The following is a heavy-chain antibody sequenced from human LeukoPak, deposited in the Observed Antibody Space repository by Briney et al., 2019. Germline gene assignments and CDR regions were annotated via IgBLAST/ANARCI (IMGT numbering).Heavy chain of an antibody. D-gene: IGHD3-22*01. CDR3: ARGPLQTIPTSKIVVYYYPFDY. Sequence: PGGSLRLSCAASGFNFDDYGMSWVRQAPGKGLEWVSGINWNGGGTGYADHVKGRVTIAGENAKNSLYLQMNSLKAGDTALYYCARGPLQTIPTSKIVVYYYPFDYWGQGTLVTVSS. CDR1: GFNFDDYG. J-gene: IGHJ4*02. CDR2: INWNGGGT. V-gene: IGHV3-20*04.